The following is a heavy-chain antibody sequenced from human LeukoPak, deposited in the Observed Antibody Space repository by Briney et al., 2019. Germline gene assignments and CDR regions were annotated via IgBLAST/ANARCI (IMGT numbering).Heavy chain of an antibody. V-gene: IGHV4-34*01. CDR3: AREARYHVDY. D-gene: IGHD1-14*01. J-gene: IGHJ4*02. CDR2: INHSGST. CDR1: GGSFSGYY. Sequence: SETPSLTCAVYGGSFSGYYWSWIRQPPGKGLEWIGEINHSGSTNYNPSLKSRVTISVDTSKNQFSLKLSSVTAADTAVYYCAREARYHVDYWGQGTLVTVSS.